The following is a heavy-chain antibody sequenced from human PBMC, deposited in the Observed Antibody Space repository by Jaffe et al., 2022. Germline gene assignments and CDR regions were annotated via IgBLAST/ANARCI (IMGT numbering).Heavy chain of an antibody. D-gene: IGHD6-13*01. CDR1: GFTFDDYT. V-gene: IGHV3-43*01. CDR2: ISWDGGST. CDR3: AKDSSSSWSPATFDAFDI. Sequence: EVQLVESGGVVVQPGGSLRLSCAASGFTFDDYTMHWVRQAPGKGLEWVSLISWDGGSTYYADSVKGRFTISRDNSKNSLYLQMNSLRTEDTALYYCAKDSSSSWSPATFDAFDIWGQGTMVTVSS. J-gene: IGHJ3*02.